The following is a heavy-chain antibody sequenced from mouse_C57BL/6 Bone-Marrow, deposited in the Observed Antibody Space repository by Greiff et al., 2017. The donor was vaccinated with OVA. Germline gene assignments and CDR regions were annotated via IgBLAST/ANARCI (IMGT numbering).Heavy chain of an antibody. J-gene: IGHJ2*01. V-gene: IGHV5-4*01. Sequence: EVQLVESGGGLVKPGGSLKLSCAASGFTFSSYAMSWVRQTPEKRLEWVATISDGGSYTYYPDNVKGRFTISRDNAKNNLYLQMSHLKSEDTAMYYCARDKSLGYWGQGTTLTVSS. CDR1: GFTFSSYA. CDR3: ARDKSLGY. D-gene: IGHD1-3*01. CDR2: ISDGGSYT.